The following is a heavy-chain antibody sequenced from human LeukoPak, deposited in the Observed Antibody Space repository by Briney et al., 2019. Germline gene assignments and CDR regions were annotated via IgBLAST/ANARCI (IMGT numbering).Heavy chain of an antibody. V-gene: IGHV3-15*01. CDR2: IKSKTDGGTT. Sequence: GGSLRLSCAASGFTFTNAWMSWVRQAPGKGLEWVGRIKSKTDGGTTDYAAPVKGRFTISRDDSKNTLYLHMNSLKTEDTAVYYCTTDYYDYVWGSYRPDYWGQGTLVTVSS. CDR3: TTDYYDYVWGSYRPDY. J-gene: IGHJ4*02. CDR1: GFTFTNAW. D-gene: IGHD3-16*02.